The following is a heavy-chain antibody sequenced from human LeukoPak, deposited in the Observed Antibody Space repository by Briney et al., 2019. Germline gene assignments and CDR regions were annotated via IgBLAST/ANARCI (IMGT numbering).Heavy chain of an antibody. CDR2: ISSSGTTI. D-gene: IGHD3-3*02. J-gene: IGHJ4*02. Sequence: GGSLRLSCAASGFTFISYEMNWVRQAPGKGLEWVSFISSSGTTIYYADSVKGRFTITIDNAKNSLYLHMDSPRSVDPTVQQSARDPIFNRGNYYCYYWGQGTLVTVSS. CDR1: GFTFISYE. V-gene: IGHV3-48*03. CDR3: ARDPIFNRGNYYCYY.